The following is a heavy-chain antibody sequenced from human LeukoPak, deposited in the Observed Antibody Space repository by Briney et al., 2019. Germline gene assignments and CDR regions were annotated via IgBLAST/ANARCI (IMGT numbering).Heavy chain of an antibody. CDR3: ARSMRGGSGWADNIYNWFDP. Sequence: SQTLSLTCAISGDSVSSNSATWNWIRQSPSRGLEWLGRTYYRSKWYSDYAVSVKSRITINPDTSKNQFSLKLSSVTAADTAVYYCARSMRGGSGWADNIYNWFDPWGQGTLVTVSS. CDR1: GDSVSSNSAT. J-gene: IGHJ5*02. CDR2: TYYRSKWYS. V-gene: IGHV6-1*01. D-gene: IGHD6-19*01.